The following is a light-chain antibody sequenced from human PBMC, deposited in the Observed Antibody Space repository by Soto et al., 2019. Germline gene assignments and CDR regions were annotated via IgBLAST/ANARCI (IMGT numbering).Light chain of an antibody. Sequence: QSALTQPASVSGSPGQSITISCTGTGSDVGGYNYVSWYQQHPDKAPKLMIYVVSNRPSGVSNRFSGSKSGNTASLTISGLQAEDEADYYCSSYTGSDTPYVFGTGTKFTVL. CDR1: GSDVGGYNY. V-gene: IGLV2-14*01. J-gene: IGLJ1*01. CDR2: VVS. CDR3: SSYTGSDTPYV.